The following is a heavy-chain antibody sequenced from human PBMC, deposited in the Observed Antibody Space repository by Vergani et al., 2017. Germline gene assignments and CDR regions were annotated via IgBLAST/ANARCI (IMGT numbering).Heavy chain of an antibody. Sequence: QLQLQESGSGLVKPSQTLSLTCAVSGGSISSGGYSWSWIRQPPGKGLEWIGYIYHSGITYYNPSLNIPVTISVDRSKNQFSLKLSSATAADTAVYYCARDSDWSGGSCHGWFGPWGQGTLVTVSS. CDR1: GGSISSGGYS. V-gene: IGHV4-30-2*01. CDR2: IYHSGIT. D-gene: IGHD2-15*01. J-gene: IGHJ5*02. CDR3: ARDSDWSGGSCHGWFGP.